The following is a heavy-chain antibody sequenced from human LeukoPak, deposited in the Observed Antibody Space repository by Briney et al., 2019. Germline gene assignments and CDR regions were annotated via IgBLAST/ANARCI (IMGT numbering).Heavy chain of an antibody. V-gene: IGHV1-2*02. CDR3: AWAFCSSTSCYPYYFDY. CDR1: GYTFTGYY. Sequence: ASVKVSCEASGYTFTGYYMHWVRQAPGQGLEWMGWINPNSGGTNYAQKFQGRVAMTRDTFISTAYMELSRLRPDDTAVYYCAWAFCSSTSCYPYYFDYWGQGTLVTVSS. D-gene: IGHD2-2*01. J-gene: IGHJ4*02. CDR2: INPNSGGT.